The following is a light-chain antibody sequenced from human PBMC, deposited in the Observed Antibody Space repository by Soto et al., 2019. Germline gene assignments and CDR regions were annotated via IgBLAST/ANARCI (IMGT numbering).Light chain of an antibody. CDR3: QQYYSFPYT. J-gene: IGKJ2*01. V-gene: IGKV4-1*01. CDR1: ETVLHSSSKKNY. CDR2: WAS. Sequence: DIVMTQSPESLAGSLGERAIINCKSSETVLHSSSKKNYLAWFQLKSGQPPKMLFYWASIRESGIPDRFRASGSGTDFTLHITGLQPEDVAVYYCQQYYSFPYTFGQGTTVE.